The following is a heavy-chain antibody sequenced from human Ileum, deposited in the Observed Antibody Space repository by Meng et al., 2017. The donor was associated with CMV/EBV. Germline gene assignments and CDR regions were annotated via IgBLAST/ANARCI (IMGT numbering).Heavy chain of an antibody. CDR1: GFSFSDYW. CDR3: ARSFLGVGDPFDV. Sequence: GESLKISCAVSGFSFSDYWMNWIRQAPGKGPEWIAYITAGGGSTTYYADSVKGRLTISRDNARNSLYLQMNSLRVDDTALYYCARSFLGVGDPFDVWGQGARVTCSS. J-gene: IGHJ3*01. CDR2: ITAGGGSTT. V-gene: IGHV3-11*04. D-gene: IGHD2-15*01.